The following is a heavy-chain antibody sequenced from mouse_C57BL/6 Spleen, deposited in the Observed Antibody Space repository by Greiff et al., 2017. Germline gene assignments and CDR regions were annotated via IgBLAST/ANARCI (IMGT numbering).Heavy chain of an antibody. CDR1: GYTFTSYW. Sequence: VQRVESGAELAKPGASVKLSCKASGYTFTSYWMHWVKQRPGQGLEWIGYINPSSGYTKYNQKFKDKATLTADKSASTAYMQLSSLTYEDSAVYYCARDTVVDFDYWGQGTTLTVSS. D-gene: IGHD1-1*01. CDR3: ARDTVVDFDY. CDR2: INPSSGYT. V-gene: IGHV1-7*01. J-gene: IGHJ2*01.